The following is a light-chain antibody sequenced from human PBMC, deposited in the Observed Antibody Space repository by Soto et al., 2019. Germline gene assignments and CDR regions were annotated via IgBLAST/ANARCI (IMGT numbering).Light chain of an antibody. Sequence: DIPMTQSPSMLSASVGDRVTIACRASQSISSWLAWYQQKPGKAPKLLIYDASSLESGVPSRFSGSGSGTEFTLTISSLQPDDFATYYCQQYNSYPWTFGQGTKVDIK. V-gene: IGKV1-5*01. CDR1: QSISSW. CDR3: QQYNSYPWT. CDR2: DAS. J-gene: IGKJ1*01.